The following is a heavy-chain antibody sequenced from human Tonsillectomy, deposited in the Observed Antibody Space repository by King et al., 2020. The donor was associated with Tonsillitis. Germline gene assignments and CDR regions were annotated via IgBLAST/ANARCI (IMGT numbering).Heavy chain of an antibody. D-gene: IGHD2-2*01. CDR3: ATFGVVPADTPEVYYYYGMDV. J-gene: IGHJ6*02. Sequence: QLVQSGAEVKKPGASVKVSCKVSGYTLTELSMHWVRQAPGKGLEWMGGFDPEDGETIYAQKFQGRVTMTEDTSTDTAYMELSSLRSEDTAVYYCATFGVVPADTPEVYYYYGMDVWGQGTTVTVSS. CDR1: GYTLTELS. V-gene: IGHV1-24*01. CDR2: FDPEDGET.